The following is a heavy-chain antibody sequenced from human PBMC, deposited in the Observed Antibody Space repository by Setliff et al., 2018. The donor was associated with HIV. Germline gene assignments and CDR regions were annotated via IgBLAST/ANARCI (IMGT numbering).Heavy chain of an antibody. J-gene: IGHJ4*02. CDR3: ARGPPFAY. Sequence: SETLSLTCTVSSGSVSRSDYYWGWIRQTPGKELEWIGSIYWSGLTFYNPSLKSRLSLSEDTSRHHFSLKLTSVTADDTGIYYCARGPPFAYWGQGLLVTVSS. V-gene: IGHV4-39*07. CDR1: SGSVSRSDYY. CDR2: IYWSGLT.